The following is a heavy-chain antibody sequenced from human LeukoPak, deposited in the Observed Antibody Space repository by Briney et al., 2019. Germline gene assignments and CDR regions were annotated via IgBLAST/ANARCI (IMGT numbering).Heavy chain of an antibody. CDR3: ARQGDDFLTAFYT. J-gene: IGHJ4*02. V-gene: IGHV3-23*01. CDR1: GFTFSSYA. D-gene: IGHD3-9*01. CDR2: ISGSGSST. Sequence: HTGGSLRLSCAASGFTFSSYAMSWVRQAPGKGLEWVSVISGSGSSTYYADSVKGRFTISRDNSKNTPYLQMNSLRAEDTAVYYCARQGDDFLTAFYTWGQGTLVTVSS.